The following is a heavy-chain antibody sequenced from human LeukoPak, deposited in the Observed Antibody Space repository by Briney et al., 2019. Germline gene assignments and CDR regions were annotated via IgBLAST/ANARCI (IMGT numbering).Heavy chain of an antibody. CDR2: INPNSGGT. D-gene: IGHD3-22*01. CDR1: GYTFTGYY. Sequence: ASVKVSCKASGYTFTGYYMHWVRQAPGQGLEWIGWINPNSGGTNYAQKFQGWVTMTRDTSISTAYMELSRLRSDDTAVYYCAREPYDSSGYHFDYWGQGTLVTVSS. V-gene: IGHV1-2*04. J-gene: IGHJ4*02. CDR3: AREPYDSSGYHFDY.